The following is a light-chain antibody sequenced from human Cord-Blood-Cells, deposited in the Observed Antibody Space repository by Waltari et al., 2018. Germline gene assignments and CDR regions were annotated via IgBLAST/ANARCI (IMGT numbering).Light chain of an antibody. Sequence: DIQMTQFPSSLSACVGDSVTTTCRASQCIRSYLNWYKQKPGKAPKLLIYAASSLQSGVPSRFSGSGSGTDFTLTISSLQPEDFATYYCQQSYSTPPWTFGQGTKVEIK. J-gene: IGKJ1*01. CDR2: AAS. CDR3: QQSYSTPPWT. CDR1: QCIRSY. V-gene: IGKV1-39*01.